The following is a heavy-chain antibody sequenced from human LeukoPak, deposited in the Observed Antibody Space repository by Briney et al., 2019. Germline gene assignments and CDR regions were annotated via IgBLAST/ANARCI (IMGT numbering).Heavy chain of an antibody. J-gene: IGHJ4*02. V-gene: IGHV1-18*01. CDR1: GYTFTSYG. CDR3: ARGGASSGRYTIFDY. Sequence: ASVTVSCKASGYTFTSYGISWVRQAPGQGLEWMGWISAYNGNTNYAQKLQGRVTMTTDTSTSTAYMELRSLRSDDTAVYYCARGGASSGRYTIFDYWGQGTLVTVSS. CDR2: ISAYNGNT. D-gene: IGHD6-19*01.